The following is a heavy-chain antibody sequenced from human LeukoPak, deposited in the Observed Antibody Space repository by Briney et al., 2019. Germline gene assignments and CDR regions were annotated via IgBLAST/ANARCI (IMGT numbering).Heavy chain of an antibody. Sequence: PSQTLSLTCTVSGGSISSGDYYWRWLRQPPGKGLEWIGYIYYSGSTYYNPSLKSRVTISVDTSKNQFSLKLSSVTAADTAVYYCARDGVVPAAIRPYYYYYGMDVWGQGTTVTVSS. CDR2: IYYSGST. V-gene: IGHV4-30-4*01. CDR1: GGSISSGDYY. J-gene: IGHJ6*02. D-gene: IGHD2-2*02. CDR3: ARDGVVPAAIRPYYYYYGMDV.